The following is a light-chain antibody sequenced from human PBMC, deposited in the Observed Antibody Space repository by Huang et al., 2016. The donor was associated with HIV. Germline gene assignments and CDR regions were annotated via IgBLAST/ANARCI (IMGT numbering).Light chain of an antibody. Sequence: EIVLTQSPGTLSMSPGESATLSCRASHSFSRAYLAWYQQKPGQAPRLVIYGASTRATGIPDRFSGGGSGTDFTLTISRLEPEDFAVYYCQRYGSSPPYSFGQGTKLEIK. CDR2: GAS. CDR1: HSFSRAY. V-gene: IGKV3-20*01. J-gene: IGKJ2*03. CDR3: QRYGSSPPYS.